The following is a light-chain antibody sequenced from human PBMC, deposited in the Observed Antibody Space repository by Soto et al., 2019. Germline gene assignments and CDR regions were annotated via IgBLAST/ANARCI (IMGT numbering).Light chain of an antibody. CDR2: SAS. Sequence: EIVLTQSPGIVSLSPGERATLSCRASQSLSGGYLAWFQQKPGQTPRLLIYSASNRATGIPDRFSGSGSGTDFTLTISRLEPEDFVVYYCQQNGSLPITFGQGTRLEIK. CDR3: QQNGSLPIT. CDR1: QSLSGGY. J-gene: IGKJ5*01. V-gene: IGKV3-20*01.